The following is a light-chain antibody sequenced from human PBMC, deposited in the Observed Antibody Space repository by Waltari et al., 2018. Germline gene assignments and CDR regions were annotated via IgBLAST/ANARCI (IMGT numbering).Light chain of an antibody. Sequence: QSVLTQPPSASGTPGQRVTIPCSGSSPNIGSSYVYWYQQVPGTAPKLLIYRNKQRPSGVPDRFSGSKSGTSASLAISGLRSEDEADYYCEAWDDSLSVLVFGGGTKVTVL. CDR3: EAWDDSLSVLV. V-gene: IGLV1-47*01. CDR2: RNK. J-gene: IGLJ3*02. CDR1: SPNIGSSY.